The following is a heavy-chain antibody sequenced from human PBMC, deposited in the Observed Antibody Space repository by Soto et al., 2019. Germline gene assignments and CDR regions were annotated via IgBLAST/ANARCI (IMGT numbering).Heavy chain of an antibody. D-gene: IGHD3-22*01. CDR2: FSNSGSTM. CDR3: ARDAGSGDHDSGYHYAFDY. Sequence: GSLRLSCAASRFTFSDYYMSWIRQGPGKGLEWVSYFSNSGSTMFYADSVKGRFTISRDNAKNSVYLHMHSLRAEDTAVYYCARDAGSGDHDSGYHYAFDYWGQGTLVTVSS. V-gene: IGHV3-11*01. CDR1: RFTFSDYY. J-gene: IGHJ4*02.